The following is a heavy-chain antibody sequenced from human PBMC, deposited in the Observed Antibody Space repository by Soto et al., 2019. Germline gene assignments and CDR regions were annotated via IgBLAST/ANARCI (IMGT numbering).Heavy chain of an antibody. CDR3: ATMSQLERPIRGYYYYYGMDV. CDR2: FDPEDGET. D-gene: IGHD1-1*01. CDR1: GYTLTELS. J-gene: IGHJ6*02. V-gene: IGHV1-24*01. Sequence: GASVKVSCKVSGYTLTELSMHWVRQAPGKGLEWMGGFDPEDGETIYAQKFQGRVTMTEDTSTDTAYMELSSLRSEDTAVYYCATMSQLERPIRGYYYYYGMDVWGQGTTVIVSS.